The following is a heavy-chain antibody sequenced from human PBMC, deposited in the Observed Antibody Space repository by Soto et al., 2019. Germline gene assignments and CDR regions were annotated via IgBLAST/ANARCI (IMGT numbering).Heavy chain of an antibody. CDR2: ITWDSATI. D-gene: IGHD3-16*02. J-gene: IGHJ4*02. Sequence: EGQVVESGGGLVQPGGSLRLSCAASGFTFDDYGMHWVRQGPGKGLEWVSGITWDSATIGYADSVKGRFTISRDNAKNSLYLQMNSLRAEDTAVYYCVRYPRSVGGSYRPDYWGQGTLVTVSS. CDR3: VRYPRSVGGSYRPDY. V-gene: IGHV3-9*01. CDR1: GFTFDDYG.